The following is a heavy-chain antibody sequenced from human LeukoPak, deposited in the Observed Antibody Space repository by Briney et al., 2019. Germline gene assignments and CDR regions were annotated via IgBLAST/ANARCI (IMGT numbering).Heavy chain of an antibody. D-gene: IGHD2-15*01. CDR3: ARVLPGSRYYYYYYGMDV. CDR2: IYHSGST. V-gene: IGHV4-30-2*01. CDR1: GGSISSGGYS. J-gene: IGHJ6*02. Sequence: PSQTLSLTCAVSGGSISSGGYSWSWIRLPPGKGLEWIGYIYHSGSTYYNPSLKSRVTISVDRSKNQFSLKLSSVTAADTAVYYCARVLPGSRYYYYYYGMDVWGQGTTVTVSS.